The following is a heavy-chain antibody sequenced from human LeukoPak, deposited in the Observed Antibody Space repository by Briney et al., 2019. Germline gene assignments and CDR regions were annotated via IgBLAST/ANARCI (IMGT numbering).Heavy chain of an antibody. CDR3: AREGPRGNSQFDY. CDR2: IWYDGSNK. V-gene: IGHV3-33*01. CDR1: GFTFSSYG. D-gene: IGHD2/OR15-2a*01. J-gene: IGHJ4*02. Sequence: GGSLRLSCAASGFTFSSYGMHWVRQAPGKGLEWVALIWYDGSNKYYADSVKGRFTISRDNSKNTLYLQMNSLRAEDTAVCYCAREGPRGNSQFDYWGQGTLVTVSS.